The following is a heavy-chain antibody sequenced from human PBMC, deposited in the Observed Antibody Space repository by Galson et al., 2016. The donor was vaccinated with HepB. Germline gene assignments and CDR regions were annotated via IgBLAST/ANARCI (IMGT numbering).Heavy chain of an antibody. D-gene: IGHD2-15*01. CDR1: GFSIADYG. V-gene: IGHV3-9*01. J-gene: IGHJ4*02. CDR3: AKDRDEDAGGFDK. CDR2: ISWNTDNI. Sequence: SLRLSCAASGFSIADYGMHWVRQAPGKGLEWVSGISWNTDNIDYVENVKGRFTISRDNAKNSLYLQMNSLRTEDTALYYYAKDRDEDAGGFDKWGQGTLVTVAS.